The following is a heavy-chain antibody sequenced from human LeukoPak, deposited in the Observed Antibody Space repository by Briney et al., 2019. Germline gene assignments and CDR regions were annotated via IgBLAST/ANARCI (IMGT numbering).Heavy chain of an antibody. J-gene: IGHJ4*02. D-gene: IGHD3-3*01. V-gene: IGHV4-59*11. CDR1: DGSPSTPY. CDR2: VFYGGVT. CDR3: ASGTVFGVITPQYFHY. Sequence: PRTLSPTSSVSDGSPSTPYWHWVRQSPGKGLGWIGFVFYGGVTNYNPSLKSRVTISLDTSKNQFSLKLTSVTAADTAVYYCASGTVFGVITPQYFHYWGQGTRVTVSS.